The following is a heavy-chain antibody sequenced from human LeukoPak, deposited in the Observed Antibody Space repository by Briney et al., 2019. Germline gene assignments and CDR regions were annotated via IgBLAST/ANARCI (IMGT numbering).Heavy chain of an antibody. D-gene: IGHD3-10*01. J-gene: IGHJ5*02. V-gene: IGHV3-23*01. Sequence: GGSLRLSCAASGFTFSSYAMSWVRQAPGKGLEWVSAISGSGGSTYYADSVKGRFTISRDNSKNTLYLQMNSLRAEDTAVYYCAKDQRAVLLWFGELLFDWFDPWGQGTLVTVSS. CDR2: ISGSGGST. CDR1: GFTFSSYA. CDR3: AKDQRAVLLWFGELLFDWFDP.